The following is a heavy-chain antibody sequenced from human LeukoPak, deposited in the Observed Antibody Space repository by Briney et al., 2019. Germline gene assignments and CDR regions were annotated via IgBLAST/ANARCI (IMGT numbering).Heavy chain of an antibody. CDR1: GFTFSSYG. CDR2: IWYDGSNK. Sequence: PGGSLRLSCAASGFTFSSYGMHWVRQAPGKGLEWVAVIWYDGSNKYYADSAKGRFTISRDNTKNTLYLQMNSPRAEDTAVYYCARDTLDAFDIWGQGTMVTVSS. J-gene: IGHJ3*02. CDR3: ARDTLDAFDI. V-gene: IGHV3-33*01.